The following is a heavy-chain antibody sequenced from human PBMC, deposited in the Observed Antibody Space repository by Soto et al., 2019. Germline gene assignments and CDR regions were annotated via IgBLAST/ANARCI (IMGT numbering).Heavy chain of an antibody. CDR3: ATQIDTVMVFRD. V-gene: IGHV1-18*01. CDR1: DKTFLSYG. Sequence: QVQLVQSGAEVKKPGASVKVSCKASDKTFLSYGISWVRQGPGQGLEWMGWISPYNGNTNYAQKLQGRVTMTTDTSTSTAYMELRSLRSDDTAVYYCATQIDTVMVFRDWSQGTLVTVSS. CDR2: ISPYNGNT. D-gene: IGHD5-18*01. J-gene: IGHJ4*02.